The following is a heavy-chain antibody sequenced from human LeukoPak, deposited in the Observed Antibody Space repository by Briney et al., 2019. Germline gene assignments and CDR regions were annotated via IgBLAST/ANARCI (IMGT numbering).Heavy chain of an antibody. D-gene: IGHD6-19*01. V-gene: IGHV1-8*01. CDR3: ARDKGSGWNFDY. CDR2: MNPNSGNT. CDR1: GYTFTSYD. J-gene: IGHJ4*02. Sequence: GASVKVSCKASGYTFTSYDINWVRQATGQGLEWMGWMNPNSGNTGYAQKFQGRVTMTRDTSISTAYMELSRLRSDDTAVYYCARDKGSGWNFDYWGQGTLVTVSS.